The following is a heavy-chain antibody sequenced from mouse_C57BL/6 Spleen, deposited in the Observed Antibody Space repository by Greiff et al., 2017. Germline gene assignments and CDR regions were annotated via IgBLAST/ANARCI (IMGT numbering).Heavy chain of an antibody. Sequence: QVQLQQSGPGLVQPSQSLSITCTVSGFSLTSYGVHWVRQSPGKGLEWLGVIWRGGSTDYNAAFMSRPSITKDNSKSQVFFKMNRLQADDTAIYYCAKNSDDGYYVYYFDYWGQGTTLTVSS. D-gene: IGHD2-3*01. CDR2: IWRGGST. CDR3: AKNSDDGYYVYYFDY. J-gene: IGHJ2*01. V-gene: IGHV2-5*01. CDR1: GFSLTSYG.